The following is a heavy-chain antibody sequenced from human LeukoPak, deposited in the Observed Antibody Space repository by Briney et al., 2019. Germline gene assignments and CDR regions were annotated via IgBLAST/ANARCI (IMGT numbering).Heavy chain of an antibody. CDR2: IYPGDSDT. J-gene: IGHJ3*02. CDR1: GYSFTSYW. D-gene: IGHD1-26*01. V-gene: IGHV5-51*01. Sequence: GESLKISCQGSGYSFTSYWIAWVRQLPGKGLEWMGIIYPGDSDTRYSPSFQGQVTISADKSITTAYLQWSSLKASDTAMYYCARRVGGTTSRAFDIWGQGTMVSVSS. CDR3: ARRVGGTTSRAFDI.